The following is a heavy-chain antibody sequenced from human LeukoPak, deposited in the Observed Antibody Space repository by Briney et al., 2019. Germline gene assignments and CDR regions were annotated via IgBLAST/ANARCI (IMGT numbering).Heavy chain of an antibody. D-gene: IGHD3-9*01. CDR2: IFYSGST. Sequence: PSETLSLTCTVSGGSLSSYYWTWIRQPPGKGLEWIGYIFYSGSTNYNPSLKSRVTMSVGTSKNQFSLKLNSVTAADTAVYYCARSGTLTGYLYWGQGALVTVSS. CDR1: GGSLSSYY. J-gene: IGHJ4*02. V-gene: IGHV4-59*01. CDR3: ARSGTLTGYLY.